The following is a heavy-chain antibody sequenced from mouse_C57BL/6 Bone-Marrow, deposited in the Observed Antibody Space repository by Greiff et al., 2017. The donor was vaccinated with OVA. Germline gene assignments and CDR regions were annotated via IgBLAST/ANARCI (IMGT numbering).Heavy chain of an antibody. D-gene: IGHD4-1*01. Sequence: EVKLMESGAELVRPGASVKLSCTASGFNIKDDYMHWVKQRPEQGLEWIGWIDPENGDTAYASKFQGKATITAYTSSNTAYLQLSSLTSEDTAVYYCTMNWDVFAYWGQGTLVTVSA. CDR2: IDPENGDT. V-gene: IGHV14-4*01. J-gene: IGHJ3*01. CDR1: GFNIKDDY. CDR3: TMNWDVFAY.